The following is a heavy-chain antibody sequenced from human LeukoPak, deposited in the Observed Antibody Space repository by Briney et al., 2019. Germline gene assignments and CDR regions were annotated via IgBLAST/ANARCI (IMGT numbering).Heavy chain of an antibody. Sequence: GGSLRLSCAASGFTFSSYSMNWVRQAPGEGLEWVAKINQDGTEKAYVDSVRGRFTISRDNAKNSLFLQMNSLRAEDTAVYYCARDKIVGPTNFDNWGQGTLVTVSS. D-gene: IGHD1-26*01. J-gene: IGHJ4*02. CDR2: INQDGTEK. V-gene: IGHV3-7*03. CDR1: GFTFSSYS. CDR3: ARDKIVGPTNFDN.